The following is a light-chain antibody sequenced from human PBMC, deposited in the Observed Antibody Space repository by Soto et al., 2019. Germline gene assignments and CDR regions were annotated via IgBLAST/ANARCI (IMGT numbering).Light chain of an antibody. Sequence: QLVLTQSPSASASLGASVKLTCTLSSGHSSYAIAWHQQQPEKGTRYLMKLNSDGSHSKGDGIPDRFSGSSSGAERYLTISSLPSEDEADYYCQTWGTGIHYVFGTGTKVTVL. CDR3: QTWGTGIHYV. CDR2: LNSDGSH. J-gene: IGLJ1*01. CDR1: SGHSSYA. V-gene: IGLV4-69*01.